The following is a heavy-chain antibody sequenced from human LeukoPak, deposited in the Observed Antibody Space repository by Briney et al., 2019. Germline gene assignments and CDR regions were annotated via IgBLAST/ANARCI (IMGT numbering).Heavy chain of an antibody. CDR3: ARAGDRSYYYDSSGPNWFDP. CDR1: GFTFSYYA. Sequence: GGSLRLSCAASGFTFSYYAMNWVRHAPGKGLEWVSSISSSSSYIYYADSVKGRFTISRDNAKNSLYLQMNSLRAEDTAVYYCARAGDRSYYYDSSGPNWFDPWGQGTLVTVSS. J-gene: IGHJ5*02. V-gene: IGHV3-21*01. D-gene: IGHD3-22*01. CDR2: ISSSSSYI.